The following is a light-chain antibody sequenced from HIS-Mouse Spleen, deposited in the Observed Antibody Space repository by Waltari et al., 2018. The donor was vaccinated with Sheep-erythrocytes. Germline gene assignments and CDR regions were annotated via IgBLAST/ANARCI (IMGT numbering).Light chain of an antibody. Sequence: QSALTQPASVSGSPGQSITISCTGTRSDVGSYNLFSWYQQHPGKAPKRMIYEGSKRPSGVSNRFSGSKSGNTASLTISGLQAEDEADYYCCSYAGSSTPWVFGGGTKLTVL. CDR3: CSYAGSSTPWV. CDR2: EGS. J-gene: IGLJ3*02. CDR1: RSDVGSYNL. V-gene: IGLV2-23*01.